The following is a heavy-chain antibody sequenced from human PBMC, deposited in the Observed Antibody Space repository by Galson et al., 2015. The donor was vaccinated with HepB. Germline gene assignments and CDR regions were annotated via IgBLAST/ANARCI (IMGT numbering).Heavy chain of an antibody. V-gene: IGHV1-69*02. CDR2: IIPILGIA. J-gene: IGHJ4*02. CDR3: AILAYGSGSPDPPLDY. Sequence: SVKVSCKASGGTFSSYTISWVRQAPGQGLEWMRRIIPILGIANYAQKFQGRVTITADKSTSTAYMELSSLRSEDTAVYYCAILAYGSGSPDPPLDYWGQGTLVTVSS. CDR1: GGTFSSYT. D-gene: IGHD3-10*01.